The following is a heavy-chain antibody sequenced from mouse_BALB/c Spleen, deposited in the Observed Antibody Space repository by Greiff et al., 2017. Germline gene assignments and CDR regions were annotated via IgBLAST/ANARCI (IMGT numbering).Heavy chain of an antibody. Sequence: EVHLVESGGGLVKPGGSLKLSCAASGFTFSDYYMYWVRQTPEKRLEWVATISDGGSYTYYPDSVKGRFTISRDNAKNNLYLQMSSLKSEDTAMYYCARDIPGNYEGFAYWGQGTLVTVSA. CDR1: GFTFSDYY. CDR3: ARDIPGNYEGFAY. V-gene: IGHV5-4*02. D-gene: IGHD2-1*01. J-gene: IGHJ3*01. CDR2: ISDGGSYT.